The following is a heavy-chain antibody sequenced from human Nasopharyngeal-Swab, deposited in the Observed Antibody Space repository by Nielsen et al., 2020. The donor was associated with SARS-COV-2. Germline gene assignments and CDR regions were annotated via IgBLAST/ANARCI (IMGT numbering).Heavy chain of an antibody. V-gene: IGHV3-30*03. CDR3: ARTDRGGSYFSQYYYYMDV. D-gene: IGHD1-26*01. Sequence: WIRQPPGKGLEWVAVISSDGSDKFYADSVKGRFSISRDTSRGAVYLQMNSLRAEDTALYYCARTDRGGSYFSQYYYYMDVWGTGTTVTVSS. J-gene: IGHJ6*03. CDR2: ISSDGSDK.